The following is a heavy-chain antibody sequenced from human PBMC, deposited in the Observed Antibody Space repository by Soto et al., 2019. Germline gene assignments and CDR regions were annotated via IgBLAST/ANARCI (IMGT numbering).Heavy chain of an antibody. Sequence: SGPTLVNPTHPRTLTCTFSGFSLSTSGVGVGWIRQPPGKALEWLALIYWNDDKRYSPSLKSRLTITKDTSKNQVVLTMTNMDPVDTATYYCAKATTVRGLGDYWGRGTPGTVSA. D-gene: IGHD3-10*01. CDR3: AKATTVRGLGDY. CDR1: GFSLSTSGVG. CDR2: IYWNDDK. J-gene: IGHJ4*02. V-gene: IGHV2-5*01.